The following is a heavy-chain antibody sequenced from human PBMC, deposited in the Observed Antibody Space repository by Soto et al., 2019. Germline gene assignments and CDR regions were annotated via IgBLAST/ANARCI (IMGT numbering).Heavy chain of an antibody. V-gene: IGHV3-74*01. Sequence: GGSLRLSCAASGFTFSSYWMHWVRQAPGKGLVWVSRINSDGSRTSYADSVKGRFTISRDNAKNTLYLQMNRLRAEDTAVYYCVPSLDFWSGYFSYWGQGTLVTVSS. CDR1: GFTFSSYW. CDR3: VPSLDFWSGYFSY. D-gene: IGHD3-3*01. J-gene: IGHJ4*02. CDR2: INSDGSRT.